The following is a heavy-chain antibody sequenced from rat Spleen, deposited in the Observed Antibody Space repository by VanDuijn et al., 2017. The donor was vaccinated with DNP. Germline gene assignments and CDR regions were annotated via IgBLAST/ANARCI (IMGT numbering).Heavy chain of an antibody. CDR3: ITFEGRNA. J-gene: IGHJ4*01. CDR1: GFTFSNYD. Sequence: EVQLVESGGGLVQPGRSMKLSCEALGFTFSNYDMAWVRQAPKKGLEWVATIGYDGRSTYYRDSVKGRFTISRDNAKSTLYLQMDSLRSEDTATYYCITFEGRNAWGQGTSVTVSS. D-gene: IGHD1-10*01. CDR2: IGYDGRST. V-gene: IGHV5-7*01.